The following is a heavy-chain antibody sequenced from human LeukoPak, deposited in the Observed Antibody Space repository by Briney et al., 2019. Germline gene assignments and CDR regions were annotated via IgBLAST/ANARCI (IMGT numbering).Heavy chain of an antibody. J-gene: IGHJ6*02. D-gene: IGHD4-11*01. V-gene: IGHV3-66*01. CDR1: GFTVSNNY. CDR3: ARDRPIFRNLPI. Sequence: GVSLRLSCAASGFTVSNNYMSWVRQAPGKGLEWVSVIYLAGCKYYADPVQGRFTISRDNSKSTVYLQMNSLRAEETAVYYCARDRPIFRNLPIWGQGPTVTV. CDR2: IYLAGCK.